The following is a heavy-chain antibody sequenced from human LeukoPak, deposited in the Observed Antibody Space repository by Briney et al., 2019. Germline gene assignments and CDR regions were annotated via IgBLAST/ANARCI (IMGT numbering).Heavy chain of an antibody. CDR2: IYYSGST. CDR3: ARYYDILTGYSSNNWFDP. D-gene: IGHD3-9*01. CDR1: GGSISSGGYY. V-gene: IGHV4-31*03. J-gene: IGHJ5*02. Sequence: SQNPSPPCPVSGGSISSGGYYWSWVRPPPRKGLEWVGDIYYSGSTYYNPSLKSRVTISVDTSKNQFSLKLSSVTAADTAVYYCARYYDILTGYSSNNWFDPWGQGTLVTVSS.